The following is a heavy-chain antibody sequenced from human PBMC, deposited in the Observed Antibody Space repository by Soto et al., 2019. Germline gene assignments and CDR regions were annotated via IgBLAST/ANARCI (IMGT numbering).Heavy chain of an antibody. V-gene: IGHV3-23*01. D-gene: IGHD2-2*01. Sequence: EVQLLESGGGLVQPGGSLRLSCAASGFTFSSYAMSWVRQAPGKGLEWVSAISGSGGSTYYADSVKGRFTISRDNSKNALYLQMNSLRAEDTAVYYCAKDARGGYCSSTSCPYYYYGRDVWGQGTTVTVSS. CDR1: GFTFSSYA. CDR2: ISGSGGST. CDR3: AKDARGGYCSSTSCPYYYYGRDV. J-gene: IGHJ6*02.